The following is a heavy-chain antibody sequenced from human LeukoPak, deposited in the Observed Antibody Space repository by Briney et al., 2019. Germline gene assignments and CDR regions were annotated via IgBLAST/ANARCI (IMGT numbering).Heavy chain of an antibody. CDR3: ARGGVRGGSDY. Sequence: SETLSLTCAVYGGSFSGYYWSWIRQPPGKGLEWIGEINHSGSTNYNPSLKSRVTISVDTSKNQFSLKLSSVTAADTALYYCARGGVRGGSDYWGQGTLVTVSS. CDR2: INHSGST. V-gene: IGHV4-34*01. J-gene: IGHJ4*02. CDR1: GGSFSGYY. D-gene: IGHD3-10*01.